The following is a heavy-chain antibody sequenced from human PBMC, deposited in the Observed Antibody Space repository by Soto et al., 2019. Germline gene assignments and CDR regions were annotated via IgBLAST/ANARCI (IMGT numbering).Heavy chain of an antibody. CDR3: ARLLCYDFWSGYTNYYMDV. V-gene: IGHV4-39*01. CDR1: GGSISSSSYY. J-gene: IGHJ6*03. Sequence: PSETLSLTCTVSGGSISSSSYYWGWIRQPPGKGLEWIGSIYYSGSTYYNPSLKSRVTISVDTSKNQFSLKLSSVTAADTAVYYCARLLCYDFWSGYTNYYMDVWGKGTTVTVSS. CDR2: IYYSGST. D-gene: IGHD3-3*01.